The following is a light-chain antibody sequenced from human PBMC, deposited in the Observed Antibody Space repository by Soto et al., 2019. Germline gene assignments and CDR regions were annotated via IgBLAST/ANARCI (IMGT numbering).Light chain of an antibody. CDR1: LDFSRY. V-gene: IGKV1-9*01. J-gene: IGKJ4*01. Sequence: DIQLTQSPSFLSASVGDRVTITCRASLDFSRYLAWYQQLPGKPPRLLISGVYTLQRGVPLRDTGSRSETGFTLTLSVLEPEAFAASYCQQLKIFGGGTKVEIK. CDR3: QQLKI. CDR2: GVY.